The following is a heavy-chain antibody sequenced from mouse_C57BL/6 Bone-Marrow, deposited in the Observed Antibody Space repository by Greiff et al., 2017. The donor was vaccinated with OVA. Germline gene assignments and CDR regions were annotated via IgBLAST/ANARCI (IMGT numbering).Heavy chain of an antibody. Sequence: QVQLQQSGPELVKPGASVKLSCKASGYTFTDYYINWVKQRPGPGLEWIARIYPGSGNTYYNEKFKGKATLTAEKSSSTAYMQLSSLTSEDSAVYFCARSNYYGSSYGDWGQGTTRTVSS. CDR3: ARSNYYGSSYGD. D-gene: IGHD1-1*01. V-gene: IGHV1-76*01. CDR1: GYTFTDYY. CDR2: IYPGSGNT. J-gene: IGHJ2*01.